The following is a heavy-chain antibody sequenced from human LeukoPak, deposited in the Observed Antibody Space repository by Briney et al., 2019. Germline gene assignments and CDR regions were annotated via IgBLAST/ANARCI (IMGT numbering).Heavy chain of an antibody. CDR2: IYTSGST. V-gene: IGHV4-61*02. CDR3: ARDHSSRYYDY. Sequence: SQTLCLTCTVSGGSISNGSYYRSWIRQPAGKGLEWIGRIYTSGSTNYNPSLKSRVTISVDTSKNQFSLKLSSVTAADTAVYYCARDHSSRYYDYWGQGTLVTASS. J-gene: IGHJ4*02. CDR1: GGSISNGSYY. D-gene: IGHD3-22*01.